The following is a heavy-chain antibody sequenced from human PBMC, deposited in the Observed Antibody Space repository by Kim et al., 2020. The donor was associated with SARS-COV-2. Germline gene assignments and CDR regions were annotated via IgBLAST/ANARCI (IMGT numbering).Heavy chain of an antibody. V-gene: IGHV1-69*04. D-gene: IGHD4-17*01. CDR1: GGTFSSYA. J-gene: IGHJ2*01. CDR3: ARRAAPYGDYLHWYFDL. Sequence: SVKVSCKASGGTFSSYAISWVRQAPGQGLEWMGRIIPILGIANYAQKFQGRVTITADKSTSTAYMELSSLRSEDTAVYYCARRAAPYGDYLHWYFDLWG. CDR2: IIPILGIA.